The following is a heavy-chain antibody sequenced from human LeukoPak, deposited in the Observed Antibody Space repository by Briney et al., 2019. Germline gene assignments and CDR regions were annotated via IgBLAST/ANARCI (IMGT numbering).Heavy chain of an antibody. Sequence: SGPTLVKPTETLTLTCTFSGFSLNTSGVGVGWIHQPPGKALEWLALISWDDDKRYSPSLKTRLTITKDTSKNQVALTLANLDPVDTATYYCVHTGSAHGEDWFDPWGQGTLVTVSS. CDR1: GFSLNTSGVG. CDR2: ISWDDDK. CDR3: VHTGSAHGEDWFDP. D-gene: IGHD3-10*01. J-gene: IGHJ5*02. V-gene: IGHV2-5*02.